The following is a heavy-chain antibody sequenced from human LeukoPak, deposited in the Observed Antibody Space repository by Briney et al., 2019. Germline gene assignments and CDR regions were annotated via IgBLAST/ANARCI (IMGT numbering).Heavy chain of an antibody. Sequence: GGTLRLSCVASGFSFSSHGMSWVRQAPGKGLEWVSGIIGGAGGTYYADSVKGRFTISRDNSKNTLYLQMNSLRADDTAAYYCARGGDGTYYYDSSAFVRFDDWDQGTLVTVSS. CDR2: IIGGAGGT. CDR3: ARGGDGTYYYDSSAFVRFDD. D-gene: IGHD3-22*01. V-gene: IGHV3-23*01. CDR1: GFSFSSHG. J-gene: IGHJ4*02.